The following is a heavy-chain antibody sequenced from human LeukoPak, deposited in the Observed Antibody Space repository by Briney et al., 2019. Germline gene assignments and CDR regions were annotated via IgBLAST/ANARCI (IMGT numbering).Heavy chain of an antibody. J-gene: IGHJ4*02. CDR1: GYTFTSYG. Sequence: GASVKVSCKASGYTFTSYGISWVRQAPGQGLEWMGWISAYNGNTNYAQKLQGRVTMTTDTSTSTAYMELRSLRSDDTAVYYCARDTTNRWIQLWLRVFDYWGQGTLVTVSS. CDR3: ARDTTNRWIQLWLRVFDY. CDR2: ISAYNGNT. V-gene: IGHV1-18*01. D-gene: IGHD5-18*01.